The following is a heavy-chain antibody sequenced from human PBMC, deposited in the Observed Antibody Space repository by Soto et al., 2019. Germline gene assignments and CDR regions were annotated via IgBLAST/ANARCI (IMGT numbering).Heavy chain of an antibody. CDR3: ARDDRLPYDSSGYRRGHYYYGMDV. CDR1: GFTFSSYW. D-gene: IGHD3-22*01. Sequence: PGGSLRLSCAASGFTFSSYWMHWVRQAPGKGLVWVSRINSDGSSTSYADSVKGRFTISRDNAKNTLYLQMNSLRAEDTAVYYCARDDRLPYDSSGYRRGHYYYGMDVWGQGTTVTVSS. CDR2: INSDGSST. J-gene: IGHJ6*02. V-gene: IGHV3-74*01.